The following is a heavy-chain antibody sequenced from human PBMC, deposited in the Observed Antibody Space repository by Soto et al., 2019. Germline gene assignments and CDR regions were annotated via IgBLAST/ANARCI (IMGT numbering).Heavy chain of an antibody. V-gene: IGHV1-18*01. CDR2: ISAYNGNT. J-gene: IGHJ4*02. D-gene: IGHD6-13*01. CDR3: ARDSFPASSSWYPFDY. Sequence: ASVNVSCRSSGYTVTSYCISWVRQAPGQGLEWMGWISAYNGNTNYAQKLQGRVTMTTDTSTSTAYMELRRLRTDDTAVYYRARDSFPASSSWYPFDYWGQGYMVTFSS. CDR1: GYTVTSYC.